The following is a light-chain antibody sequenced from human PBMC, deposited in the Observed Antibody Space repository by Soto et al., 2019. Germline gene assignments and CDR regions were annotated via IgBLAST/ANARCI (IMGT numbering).Light chain of an antibody. V-gene: IGKV1-5*03. CDR2: KAS. CDR1: QSISNW. CDR3: QQYISWT. Sequence: DIQMTQSPSTLSASVGDRVTITCRASQSISNWLAWYQQKPGKAPKLLIYKASSLEGGVPSRFSGSGSGTDFTLTISSLQPDDFATYYCQQYISWTFGQGTKVEI. J-gene: IGKJ1*01.